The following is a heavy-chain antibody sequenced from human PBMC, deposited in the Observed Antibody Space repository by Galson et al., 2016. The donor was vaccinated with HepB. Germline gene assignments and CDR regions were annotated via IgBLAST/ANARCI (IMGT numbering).Heavy chain of an antibody. Sequence: SLRLSCAASGFTFSSHAMHWVRQAPGKGLEWVAIVSDDGTHTDYADSVKGRFTISRDNSKNTLYLQMNSPRAEDTSMYYCARDNSSGYYPLDYWGQGTLVTVSS. CDR2: VSDDGTHT. V-gene: IGHV3-30-3*01. J-gene: IGHJ4*02. CDR3: ARDNSSGYYPLDY. CDR1: GFTFSSHA. D-gene: IGHD3-22*01.